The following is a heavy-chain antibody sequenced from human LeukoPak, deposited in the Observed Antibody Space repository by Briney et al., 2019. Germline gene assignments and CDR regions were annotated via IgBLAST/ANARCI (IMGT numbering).Heavy chain of an antibody. Sequence: SETLSLTCTVSGGSISSSSYYWGWIRQPPGKGLEWIGSIYYSGSTYYNPSLKSRVTISVDTSKNQFSLKLSSVTAADTAVYYCATTYYYDSSGYYVHTRGQGTLVTVSS. J-gene: IGHJ4*02. CDR1: GGSISSSSYY. CDR2: IYYSGST. V-gene: IGHV4-39*01. CDR3: ATTYYYDSSGYYVHT. D-gene: IGHD3-22*01.